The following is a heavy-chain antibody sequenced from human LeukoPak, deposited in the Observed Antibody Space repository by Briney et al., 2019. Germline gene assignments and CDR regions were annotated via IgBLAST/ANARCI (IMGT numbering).Heavy chain of an antibody. CDR1: GFTVSSNY. J-gene: IGHJ3*02. CDR2: IYSVGTT. D-gene: IGHD6-25*01. V-gene: IGHV3-66*01. Sequence: PGGSLRLSCAASGFTVSSNYMNWVRQAPGKGLEWVSIIYSVGTTYYADPVKGRFTISRDNSKNTLYLQTNSLRVEDTAVYYCARRNAHGSAWHPSTLDIWGERTMVTLSS. CDR3: ARRNAHGSAWHPSTLDI.